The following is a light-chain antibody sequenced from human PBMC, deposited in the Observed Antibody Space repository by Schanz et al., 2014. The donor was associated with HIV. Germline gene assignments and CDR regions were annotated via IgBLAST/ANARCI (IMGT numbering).Light chain of an antibody. Sequence: DIQMTQSPSSLSASVGDRVTITCQASQDISNYLNWYQQKSGKAPKLLIYDASNLETGVPSRFSGSGSGTDFTFTISSLQPEDIATYYCQQYDHLPPLFGQGTRLEIK. CDR3: QQYDHLPPL. CDR1: QDISNY. CDR2: DAS. J-gene: IGKJ5*01. V-gene: IGKV1-33*01.